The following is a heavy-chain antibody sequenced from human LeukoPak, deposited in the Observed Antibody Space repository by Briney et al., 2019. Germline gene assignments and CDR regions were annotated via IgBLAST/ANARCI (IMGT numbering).Heavy chain of an antibody. V-gene: IGHV1-8*02. Sequence: SVKVSCKASGGTFSSYAISWVRQAPGQGLEWMGWMNPNTGSTGYAQKFQGRVTMTANTSISTVYMELSSLRSEDTAIYYCARGSTEVLYWGQGTLITVSS. D-gene: IGHD1-14*01. J-gene: IGHJ4*02. CDR2: MNPNTGST. CDR3: ARGSTEVLY. CDR1: GGTFSSYA.